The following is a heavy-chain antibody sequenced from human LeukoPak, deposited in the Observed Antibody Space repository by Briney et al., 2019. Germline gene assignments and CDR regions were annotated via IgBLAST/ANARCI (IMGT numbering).Heavy chain of an antibody. J-gene: IGHJ4*02. CDR2: ISSSSAYI. CDR3: ARGEEKATITGLDS. CDR1: GFTFSSYS. V-gene: IGHV3-21*01. D-gene: IGHD5-24*01. Sequence: GGSLRLSCAASGFTFSSYSMNWVRQAPGKGLEWVSAISSSSAYIYYADSVKGRFTISRDNAENSLFLQLNSLRAEDTAVYFCARGEEKATITGLDSWGQGTLVTVSS.